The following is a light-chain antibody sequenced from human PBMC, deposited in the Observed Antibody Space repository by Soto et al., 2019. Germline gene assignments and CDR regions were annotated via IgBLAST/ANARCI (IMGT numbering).Light chain of an antibody. J-gene: IGLJ3*02. CDR1: TGAVTTTHY. V-gene: IGLV7-43*01. Sequence: QAVVTQEPSLTVSPGGTVTLTCASSTGAVTTTHYPSWFQQKPGQAPRSLIYSTSRKHSWTPARFSGSLLGGKAALTLSGVQPEGEADYYCLLYYDGPRVFGGGTKLTVL. CDR3: LLYYDGPRV. CDR2: STS.